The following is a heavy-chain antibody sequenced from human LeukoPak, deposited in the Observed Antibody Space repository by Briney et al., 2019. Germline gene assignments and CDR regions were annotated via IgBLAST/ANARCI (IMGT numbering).Heavy chain of an antibody. D-gene: IGHD3-10*01. Sequence: ASVKVSFKASGYTFATYAIIWVRHAPGQGLEWMGWISAYNGNTNYAQKFQGRVTMTTDTSTSTAYMELRSLRSDDTAVYYCARTWFGELSWFDPWGQGTLVTVSS. V-gene: IGHV1-18*01. CDR2: ISAYNGNT. CDR3: ARTWFGELSWFDP. CDR1: GYTFATYA. J-gene: IGHJ5*02.